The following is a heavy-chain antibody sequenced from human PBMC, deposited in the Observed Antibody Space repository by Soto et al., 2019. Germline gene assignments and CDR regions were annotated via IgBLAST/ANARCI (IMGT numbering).Heavy chain of an antibody. CDR1: GFTFSSYS. Sequence: EVQLVESGGGLVKPGGSLRLSCATSGFTFSSYSMNWVRQAPGKGLEWVSSISSSSGYIYYIDSMKGRFTISRDNAKNSLYLQMNSLRAEDTAVYYCARRGYNYGGFDYWGQGTLVTVSS. CDR2: ISSSSGYI. J-gene: IGHJ4*02. CDR3: ARRGYNYGGFDY. V-gene: IGHV3-21*01. D-gene: IGHD5-18*01.